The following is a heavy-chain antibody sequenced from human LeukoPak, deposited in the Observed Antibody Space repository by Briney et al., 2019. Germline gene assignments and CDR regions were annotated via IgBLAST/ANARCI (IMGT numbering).Heavy chain of an antibody. CDR3: ARSAYNYGYVYFDH. CDR1: GYTFTGCF. J-gene: IGHJ4*02. D-gene: IGHD5-18*01. Sequence: ASVKVSCKASGYTFTGCFIHYVRQAPGQGLEWMGWIDPNSDNIRYTETFKDRVTMTRDTSTNTAYMELSWLRSDDTAVYYCARSAYNYGYVYFDHWGQGTLVIVSS. V-gene: IGHV1-2*02. CDR2: IDPNSDNI.